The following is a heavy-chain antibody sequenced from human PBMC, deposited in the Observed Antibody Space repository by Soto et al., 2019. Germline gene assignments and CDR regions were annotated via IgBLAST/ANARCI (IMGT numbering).Heavy chain of an antibody. CDR3: AKAGSWNYYYYGMDV. D-gene: IGHD3-10*01. CDR2: ISGSGGST. J-gene: IGHJ6*04. CDR1: GFTFSSYA. Sequence: GGSLRLSCAASGFTFSSYAMSWVRQAPGKGLEWVSAISGSGGSTYYADSVKGRFTISRDNSKNTLYLQMNSLRAEDTAVYYCAKAGSWNYYYYGMDVWGEGTTVTVSS. V-gene: IGHV3-23*01.